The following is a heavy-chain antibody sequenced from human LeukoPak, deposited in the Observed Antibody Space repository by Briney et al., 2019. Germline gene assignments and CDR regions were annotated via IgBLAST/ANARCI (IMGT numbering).Heavy chain of an antibody. V-gene: IGHV3-30-3*01. CDR1: GFTFRRYA. J-gene: IGHJ4*02. Sequence: GGSLRLSCAASGFTFRRYAMNWVRQAPGKGLEWVAVISYDGTDAYYADSVKGRFTISRDTSKNSLYLQMNSLRAEDTAVFYCARIRGGPIDYWGQGTLVTVSS. D-gene: IGHD3-16*01. CDR3: ARIRGGPIDY. CDR2: ISYDGTDA.